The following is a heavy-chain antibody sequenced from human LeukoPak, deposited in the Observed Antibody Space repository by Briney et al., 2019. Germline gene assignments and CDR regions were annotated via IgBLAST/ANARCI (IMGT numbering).Heavy chain of an antibody. V-gene: IGHV1-2*06. D-gene: IGHD6-13*01. CDR1: GYTFTGYY. Sequence: ASVKVSCKASGYTFTGYYMQWVRQAPGQGLEWMGRINPNSGGTNYAQKFQGRVTMTRDTSISTAYMELSRLRSDDTAVYYCARRIAAAGTWWFDPWGQGTLVTVSS. CDR3: ARRIAAAGTWWFDP. CDR2: INPNSGGT. J-gene: IGHJ5*02.